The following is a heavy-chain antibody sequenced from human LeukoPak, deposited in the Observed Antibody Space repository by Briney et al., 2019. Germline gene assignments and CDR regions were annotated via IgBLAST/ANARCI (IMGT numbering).Heavy chain of an antibody. J-gene: IGHJ4*02. CDR3: APSGEIHY. CDR2: ISGSGGST. D-gene: IGHD1-26*01. CDR1: GFTFSSYA. Sequence: TGGSLRLSCAASGFTFSSYAMSWVRQAPGKGLEWVSAISGSGGSTYYADSVKGRFTVSRDNAKNTLYLQMNSLRAEDTAVYYRAPSGEIHYWGQGTLVTVSS. V-gene: IGHV3-23*01.